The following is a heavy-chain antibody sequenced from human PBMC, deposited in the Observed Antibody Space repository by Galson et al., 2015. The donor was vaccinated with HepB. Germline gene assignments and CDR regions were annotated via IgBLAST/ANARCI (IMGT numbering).Heavy chain of an antibody. D-gene: IGHD5-24*01. J-gene: IGHJ3*02. CDR3: AKDRLGRWLQPDALDI. Sequence: SLRLSCAASGFTFSNYAMNWIRQAPGKGLEWVSSISGSAHSTKYVDAVKGRFTISRDNSRNTLYLQMNSLRVDDTALYYCAKDRLGRWLQPDALDIWGQGTMVTVSS. CDR1: GFTFSNYA. CDR2: ISGSAHST. V-gene: IGHV3-23*01.